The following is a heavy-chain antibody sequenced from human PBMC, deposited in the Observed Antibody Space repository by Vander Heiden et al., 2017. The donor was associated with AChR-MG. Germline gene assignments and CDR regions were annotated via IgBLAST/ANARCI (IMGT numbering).Heavy chain of an antibody. CDR2: IASNDEK. Sequence: QVTLTESGPVLVKPAATLTLTCSVSGLSLTTGSVGVGWIRQHPGKALEWLAHIASNDEKTYNIFLMRRLTISKDTSKSQVVLDRTNVGPVDTGTYYGAGIEGNGYGTDYFASWVLGNL. D-gene: IGHD5-12*01. CDR3: AGIEGNGYGTDYFAS. V-gene: IGHV2-26*01. CDR1: GLSLTTGSVG. J-gene: IGHJ4*02.